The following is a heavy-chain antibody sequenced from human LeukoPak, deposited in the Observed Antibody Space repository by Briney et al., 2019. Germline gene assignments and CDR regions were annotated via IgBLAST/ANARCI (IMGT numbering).Heavy chain of an antibody. Sequence: SETLSLTCAVYGGSFSGYYWSWIRQPPGKGLEWIGEINHSGSTNYNPSLKSRVTISVDTSKNQFSLKLSSVTAADTAIYYCARGTDRSKVGYWGQGTLVTVSS. D-gene: IGHD3-22*01. CDR3: ARGTDRSKVGY. V-gene: IGHV4-34*01. CDR2: INHSGST. CDR1: GGSFSGYY. J-gene: IGHJ4*02.